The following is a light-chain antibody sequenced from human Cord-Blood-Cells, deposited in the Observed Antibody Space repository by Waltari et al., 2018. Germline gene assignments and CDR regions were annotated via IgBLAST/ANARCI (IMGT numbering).Light chain of an antibody. CDR2: DVS. J-gene: IGLJ1*01. V-gene: IGLV2-14*01. Sequence: QSALTQPASVSGSPGQSLTIPCTRTSSDVGGSNSVSWYQQHPGKAPKLMIYDVSNRPSGVSNRFSGSKSGNTASLTISGLQAEDEADYYCSSYTSSSTYVFGTGTKVTVL. CDR3: SSYTSSSTYV. CDR1: SSDVGGSNS.